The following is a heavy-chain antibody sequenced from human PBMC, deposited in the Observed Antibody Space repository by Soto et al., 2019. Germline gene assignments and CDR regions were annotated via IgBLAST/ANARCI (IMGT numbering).Heavy chain of an antibody. J-gene: IGHJ6*02. CDR3: ARVERHTVTTLSSRYYCYDLDV. CDR2: VSGYNGET. CDR1: GYTFTNYR. V-gene: IGHV1-18*04. Sequence: QVQLVQSGVEVKKPGASVKVSCKASGYTFTNYRISWVRQAPGHGLEWMGWVSGYNGETNYAQKMQGRVTMTRDTSTTTAYMELWGLRSDDTAVYSCARVERHTVTTLSSRYYCYDLDVWGQGTTVTVSS. D-gene: IGHD4-17*01.